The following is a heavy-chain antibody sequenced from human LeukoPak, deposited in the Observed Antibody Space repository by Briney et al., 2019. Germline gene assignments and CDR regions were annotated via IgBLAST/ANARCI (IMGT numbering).Heavy chain of an antibody. D-gene: IGHD6-19*01. CDR3: AKDTVAVAGTPEYFQH. Sequence: GGSLRLSCAASGFTFSSYTMSWVRQAPGKGLEWVSAISGSGGSTYYADSVKGRFTISRDNSKNTLYLQMNSLRAEDTAVYYCAKDTVAVAGTPEYFQHWGQGTLVTVSS. V-gene: IGHV3-23*01. J-gene: IGHJ1*01. CDR2: ISGSGGST. CDR1: GFTFSSYT.